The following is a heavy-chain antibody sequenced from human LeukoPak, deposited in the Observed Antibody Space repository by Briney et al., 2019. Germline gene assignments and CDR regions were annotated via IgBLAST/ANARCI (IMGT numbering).Heavy chain of an antibody. CDR3: ARDLDLAEWPLGSFDP. Sequence: SVKVSCKASGGTFSSYAISWVRQAPGQGLEWMGGIIPIFGTANYAQKFQGRVTITADESTSTAYMELSSLRSEDTAVYYCARDLDLAEWPLGSFDPWGQGTLVTVSS. D-gene: IGHD3/OR15-3a*01. J-gene: IGHJ5*02. V-gene: IGHV1-69*13. CDR1: GGTFSSYA. CDR2: IIPIFGTA.